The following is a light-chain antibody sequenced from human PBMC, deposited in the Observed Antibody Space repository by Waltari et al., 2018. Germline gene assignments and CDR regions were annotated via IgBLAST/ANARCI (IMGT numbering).Light chain of an antibody. CDR3: QQYHGDSPT. CDR1: QNIHNW. V-gene: IGKV1-5*01. CDR2: DAS. Sequence: DNQMTQSPSPLSAYVGDRVTITCRASQNIHNWLAWYQQKPGEAPVVLIYDASSLRSGVPSRFSGSGSGTEFTLTISSLQPGDFATYYCQQYHGDSPTFGQGTRVEIK. J-gene: IGKJ1*01.